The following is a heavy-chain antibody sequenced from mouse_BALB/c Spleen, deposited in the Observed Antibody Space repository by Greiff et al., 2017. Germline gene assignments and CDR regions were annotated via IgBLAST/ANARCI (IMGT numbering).Heavy chain of an antibody. CDR1: GYTFTSYW. J-gene: IGHJ4*01. CDR2: IYPSDSYT. CDR3: TIPYGSYAMDY. V-gene: IGHV1-69*02. D-gene: IGHD2-2*01. Sequence: QVQLQQPGAELVRPGASVKLSCKASGYTFTSYWINWVKQRPGQGLEWIGNIYPSDSYTNYNQKFKDKATLTVDKSSSTAYMQLSSPTSEDSAVYYCTIPYGSYAMDYWGQGTSVTVSS.